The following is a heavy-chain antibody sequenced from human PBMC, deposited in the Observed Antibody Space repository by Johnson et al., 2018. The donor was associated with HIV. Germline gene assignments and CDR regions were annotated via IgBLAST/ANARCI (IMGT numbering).Heavy chain of an antibody. CDR3: ARDSSNSFRFEMYAFDI. D-gene: IGHD6-6*01. J-gene: IGHJ3*02. Sequence: VESGGGVVQPGRSLRLSCAASGFTFSSNPMHWVRQAPGKGLEWVAVMSYDGINKYYADSVKGRFTISRDNSKNTLYLQMNSLRPEDTAVYYCARDSSNSFRFEMYAFDIWGQGTMVTVSS. V-gene: IGHV3-30-3*01. CDR2: MSYDGINK. CDR1: GFTFSSNP.